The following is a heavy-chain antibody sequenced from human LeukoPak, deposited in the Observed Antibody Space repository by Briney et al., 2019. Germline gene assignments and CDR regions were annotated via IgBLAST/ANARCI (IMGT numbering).Heavy chain of an antibody. CDR3: ASLTDCSSTSCFDY. V-gene: IGHV3-21*01. CDR2: ISSSSSYI. D-gene: IGHD2-2*01. CDR1: GFTFSSYS. Sequence: GGSLRLSCAASGFTFSSYSMNWVRQAPGKGLEWVSSISSSSSYIYYADSVKGRFTISRDNAKNSLYLQMNSLRAEDTAVYYCASLTDCSSTSCFDYWGQGTLVTVSS. J-gene: IGHJ4*02.